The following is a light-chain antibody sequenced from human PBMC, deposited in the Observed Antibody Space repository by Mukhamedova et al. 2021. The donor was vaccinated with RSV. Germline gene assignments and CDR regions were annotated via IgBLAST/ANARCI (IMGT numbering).Light chain of an antibody. V-gene: IGKV3-15*01. CDR3: QQYTNRLS. J-gene: IGKJ4*01. Sequence: RLLIYGASTRATGIPARFSGSGSGTAFTLTVSSMQSEDFAVYYCQQYTNRLSFGGGTKL. CDR2: GAS.